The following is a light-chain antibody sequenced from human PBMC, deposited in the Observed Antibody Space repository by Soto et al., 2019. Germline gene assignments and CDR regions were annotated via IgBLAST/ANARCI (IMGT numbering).Light chain of an antibody. CDR2: DAS. CDR1: QSVSSY. V-gene: IGKV3-11*01. Sequence: EIVLTQSPATLSLSPGERATLSCRASQSVSSYLAWYQQKPGQAPRLLIYDASNRATGITARFSGSGSGTDFTLTISSLEPEDFAVYYCQQRSNWPTFGQGTRLEI. CDR3: QQRSNWPT. J-gene: IGKJ5*01.